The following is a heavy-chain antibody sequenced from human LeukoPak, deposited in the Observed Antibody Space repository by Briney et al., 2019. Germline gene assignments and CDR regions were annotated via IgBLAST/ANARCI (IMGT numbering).Heavy chain of an antibody. CDR2: IIPIFGTA. J-gene: IGHJ4*02. CDR1: GGTFSSYA. D-gene: IGHD4-23*01. V-gene: IGHV1-69*13. CDR3: ASQFYGGNLGY. Sequence: SVKVSCKASGGTFSSYAISWVRQAPGQGLEWMGGIIPIFGTANYAQKFQGRVTITADESTSTAYMELSSLRSEDTGVYYCASQFYGGNLGYWGQGTLVTVSS.